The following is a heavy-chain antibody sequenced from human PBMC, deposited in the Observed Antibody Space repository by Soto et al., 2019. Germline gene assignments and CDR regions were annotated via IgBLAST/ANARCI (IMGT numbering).Heavy chain of an antibody. CDR1: GGSISSYY. CDR2: IYYSGST. CDR3: ARHFGITGTTGYYYYYYYMDV. J-gene: IGHJ6*03. V-gene: IGHV4-59*08. Sequence: PSETLSLTCTVSGGSISSYYWSWIRQPPGKELEWIGYIYYSGSTNYNPSLKSRVTISVDTSKNQFSLKLSSVTAADTAVYYCARHFGITGTTGYYYYYYYMDVCGKGTTVTVSS. D-gene: IGHD1-7*01.